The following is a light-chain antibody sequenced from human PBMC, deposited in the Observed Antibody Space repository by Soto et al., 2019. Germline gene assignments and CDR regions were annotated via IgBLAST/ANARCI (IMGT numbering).Light chain of an antibody. CDR3: QHSYITPRYT. V-gene: IGKV1-39*01. Sequence: DIQITQSPSSLSASVGDRVTITCRASQSISSHLNWYQHKPGRPPRLLIFASYILEGGVPSRFSGSGSYTYLTLTIDSLQPEDVATYYCQHSYITPRYTFGQGTKVEI. CDR1: QSISSH. CDR2: ASY. J-gene: IGKJ2*01.